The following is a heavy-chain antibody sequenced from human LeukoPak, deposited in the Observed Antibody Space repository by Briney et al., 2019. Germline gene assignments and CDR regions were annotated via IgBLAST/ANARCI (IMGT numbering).Heavy chain of an antibody. D-gene: IGHD3-3*01. J-gene: IGHJ4*02. CDR1: GYTFTSYY. Sequence: GASVKVSCKASGYTFTSYYMHWVRQAPGQGLEWMGIINPSGGSTSYAQKFQGRVTMTRDMSTSTVYMELSSLRSEDTAVYYCARSSGGALLRFLEWLPYFDYWGQGTLVTVSS. CDR3: ARSSGGALLRFLEWLPYFDY. CDR2: INPSGGST. V-gene: IGHV1-46*01.